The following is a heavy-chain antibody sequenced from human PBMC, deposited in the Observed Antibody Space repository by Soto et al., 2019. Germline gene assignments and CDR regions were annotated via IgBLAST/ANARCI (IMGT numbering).Heavy chain of an antibody. D-gene: IGHD5-18*01. CDR2: ISAYNGNT. Sequence: QVPLVQSGAEVKKPGASVKVSCKASGYTFTSYGISWVRQAPGQGLEWMGWISAYNGNTNYAQKLQGRVTMTTDTSTSTAYMELRSLRSEDTAVYYCARCGYSYGFPHNWFDPWGQGTLVTVSS. J-gene: IGHJ5*02. V-gene: IGHV1-18*04. CDR1: GYTFTSYG. CDR3: ARCGYSYGFPHNWFDP.